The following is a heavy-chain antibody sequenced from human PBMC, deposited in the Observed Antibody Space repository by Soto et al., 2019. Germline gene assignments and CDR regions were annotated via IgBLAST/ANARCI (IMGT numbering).Heavy chain of an antibody. J-gene: IGHJ4*02. D-gene: IGHD6-13*01. CDR3: ARVIPAAVIN. V-gene: IGHV4-34*01. CDR1: GGSFSGYY. CDR2: INHSRST. Sequence: SETLSLTCAVYGGSFSGYYWSWIRQPPEKGLEWIGEINHSRSTNYNPSLKSRVTISLDTSKNQFSLKLTSVTAADTAVYYCARVIPAAVINWGQGTLVTVS.